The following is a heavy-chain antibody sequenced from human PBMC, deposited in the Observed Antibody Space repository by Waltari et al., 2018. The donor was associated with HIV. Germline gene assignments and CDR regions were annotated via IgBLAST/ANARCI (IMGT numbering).Heavy chain of an antibody. V-gene: IGHV3-30-3*01. CDR1: GFTFSSYA. Sequence: QVQLVESGGGVVQPGRSLRLSCAASGFTFSSYAMHWVRQAPGKGLEGVAVISYDGSNKYYADSVKGRFTISRDNSKNTLYLQMNSLRAEDTAVYYCARGGGYSSSYYFDYWGQGTLVTVSS. CDR3: ARGGGYSSSYYFDY. J-gene: IGHJ4*02. D-gene: IGHD5-12*01. CDR2: ISYDGSNK.